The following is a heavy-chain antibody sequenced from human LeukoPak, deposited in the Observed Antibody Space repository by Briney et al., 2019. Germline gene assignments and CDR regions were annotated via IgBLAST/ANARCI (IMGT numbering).Heavy chain of an antibody. J-gene: IGHJ4*02. CDR2: IWYDGSNK. V-gene: IGHV3-33*01. CDR3: ARDINDFWSGYFDY. CDR1: GFTFSSYG. Sequence: GGPLRLSCAASGFTFSSYGMHWVRQAPGKGLEWVAVIWYDGSNKYYADSVKGRFTISRDNSKNTLYLQMNSLRAEDTAVYYCARDINDFWSGYFDYWGQGTLVTVSS. D-gene: IGHD3-3*01.